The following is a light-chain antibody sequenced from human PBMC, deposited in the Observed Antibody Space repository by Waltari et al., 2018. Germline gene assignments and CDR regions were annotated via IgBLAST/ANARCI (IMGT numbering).Light chain of an antibody. J-gene: IGKJ1*01. Sequence: EIVLTQSPGTLSPSSRERATLSCRTNQSISKYLAWYQQKPGQAPRLLIYHASRRATGIPDRFSGSGSWTDFSLTISRLEPEDFAVYYCQHYVSLPVTFGQGTKVEIK. CDR3: QHYVSLPVT. CDR1: QSISKY. V-gene: IGKV3-20*01. CDR2: HAS.